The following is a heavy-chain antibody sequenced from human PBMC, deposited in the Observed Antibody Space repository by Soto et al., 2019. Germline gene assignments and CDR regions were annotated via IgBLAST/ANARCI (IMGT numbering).Heavy chain of an antibody. CDR3: ARGRGYSGDDHYYYFDMDV. V-gene: IGHV1-69*13. D-gene: IGHD5-12*01. CDR2: SIPIFGTA. J-gene: IGHJ6*02. CDR1: GGTFNNYP. Sequence: SVKVSCKASGGTFNNYPITWVRQAPGEGLEWMGGSIPIFGTANYAQNFQGRVTISVDESTSTAYMELSSLRSEDTAVYYCARGRGYSGDDHYYYFDMDVWGQGTTVTVSS.